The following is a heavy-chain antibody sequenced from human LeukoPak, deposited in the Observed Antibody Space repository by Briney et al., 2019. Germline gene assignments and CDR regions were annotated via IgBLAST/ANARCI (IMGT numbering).Heavy chain of an antibody. D-gene: IGHD1-26*01. CDR2: IIPTLGIG. CDR1: GGTFSSYT. V-gene: IGHV1-69*04. Sequence: ASVKVSCKASGGTFSSYTISWVRQDPGQGLEWMGRIIPTLGIGNYAQKFQGRVTITADKSTSTAYMELSSLRSEDTAVYYCARDRVGADYGMDVWGQGTTVTVSS. J-gene: IGHJ6*02. CDR3: ARDRVGADYGMDV.